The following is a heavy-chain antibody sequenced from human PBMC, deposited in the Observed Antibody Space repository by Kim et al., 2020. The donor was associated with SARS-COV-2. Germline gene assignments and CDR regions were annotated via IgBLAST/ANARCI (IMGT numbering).Heavy chain of an antibody. V-gene: IGHV4-59*08. J-gene: IGHJ4*02. D-gene: IGHD1-26*01. Sequence: SETLSLTCTVSGGSISSYYWSWIRQPPGKGLEWIGYIYYSGSTNYNPSLKSRVTISVDTSKNQFTLKLSSVIAADTAVYYCARQEGATLDTYWCQGTLVTVSS. CDR3: ARQEGATLDTY. CDR1: GGSISSYY. CDR2: IYYSGST.